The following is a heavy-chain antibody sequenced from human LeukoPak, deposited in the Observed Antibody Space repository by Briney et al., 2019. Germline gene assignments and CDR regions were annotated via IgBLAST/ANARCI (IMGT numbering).Heavy chain of an antibody. V-gene: IGHV1-8*02. J-gene: IGHJ4*02. CDR2: MNPNSGNT. CDR3: ARGRAVAGIWRSGNPDY. CDR1: GYTFTGYY. D-gene: IGHD6-19*01. Sequence: GAPVKVSCKASGYTFTGYYMHWVRQATGQGLERMGWMNPNSGNTGYAQKFQGRVTMTRSTSISTAYMELSSLTSEDTAVYYCARGRAVAGIWRSGNPDYWGQGTLVTVSS.